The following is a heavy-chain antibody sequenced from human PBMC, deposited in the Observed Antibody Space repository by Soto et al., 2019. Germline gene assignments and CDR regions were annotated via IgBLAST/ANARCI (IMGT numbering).Heavy chain of an antibody. CDR3: AHRPSYCSGGSCYSGFDY. CDR2: IYWDDDK. D-gene: IGHD2-15*01. V-gene: IGHV2-5*02. Sequence: QITLKESGPTLVKPTQTLTLTCTFSGFSLSTSGVGVGWIRQPPGKALEWLALIYWDDDKRYSPSLKGRLTTTKDTSKNQVVLTMTNMDPVDTATYYCAHRPSYCSGGSCYSGFDYWGQGTLVTVSS. J-gene: IGHJ4*02. CDR1: GFSLSTSGVG.